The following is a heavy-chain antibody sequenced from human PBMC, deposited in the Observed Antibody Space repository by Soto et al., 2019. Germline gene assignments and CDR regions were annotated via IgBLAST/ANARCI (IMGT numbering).Heavy chain of an antibody. CDR1: GDSVSSNSAA. CDR2: TYYGSKWNN. D-gene: IGHD2-21*01. V-gene: IGHV6-1*01. Sequence: SQTLSLTCVISGDSVSSNSAAWNWIRQSPSRGLEWLGRTYYGSKWNNDYAVSVESRITINRDTSKNQFSLQLNSVTPEDTAVYYCARDRIGGLIRYYFDYWGQGTLVTVSS. CDR3: ARDRIGGLIRYYFDY. J-gene: IGHJ4*02.